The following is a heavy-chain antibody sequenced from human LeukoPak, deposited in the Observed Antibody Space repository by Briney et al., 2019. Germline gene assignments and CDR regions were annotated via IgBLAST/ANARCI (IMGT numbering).Heavy chain of an antibody. D-gene: IGHD6-19*01. V-gene: IGHV3-7*01. CDR1: GFTFGSNW. CDR3: ARDLIAVAESHFDY. CDR2: IKQDGSEK. J-gene: IGHJ4*02. Sequence: GGSLRLSCAASGFTFGSNWMSWVRQAPGKGLEWVANIKQDGSEKYYVDSVKGRFTISRDNAKNSLYLQMNSLRAEDTAVYYCARDLIAVAESHFDYWGQGTLVTVAS.